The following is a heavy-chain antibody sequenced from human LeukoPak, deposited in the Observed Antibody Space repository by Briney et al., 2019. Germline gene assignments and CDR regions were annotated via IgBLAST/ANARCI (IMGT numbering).Heavy chain of an antibody. V-gene: IGHV4-34*01. D-gene: IGHD3-16*02. Sequence: SETLSLTCAVYGGSFGGYYWSWIRQPPGKGLEWIGEINHSGSTNYNPSLKSRVTISVDTSKNQFSLKLSSVTAADTAVYYCARDAGHYDYVWGSYRHFDYWGQGTLVTVSS. CDR2: INHSGST. CDR3: ARDAGHYDYVWGSYRHFDY. J-gene: IGHJ4*02. CDR1: GGSFGGYY.